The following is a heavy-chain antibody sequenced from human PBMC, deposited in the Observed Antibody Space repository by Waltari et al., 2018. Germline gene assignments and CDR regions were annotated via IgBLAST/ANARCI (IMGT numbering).Heavy chain of an antibody. CDR1: GYSFTSYW. J-gene: IGHJ3*02. Sequence: EVQLVQSGAEVKKPGESLKISCKGSGYSFTSYWIGWVRQMPGKGLEWMGIIYPGDTETRYSPSCQGKVTISADKSISTAYLQWSCLKASYTAMYYCARREVVGDAFDIWGQGTMVTVSS. CDR3: ARREVVGDAFDI. D-gene: IGHD3-22*01. CDR2: IYPGDTET. V-gene: IGHV5-51*03.